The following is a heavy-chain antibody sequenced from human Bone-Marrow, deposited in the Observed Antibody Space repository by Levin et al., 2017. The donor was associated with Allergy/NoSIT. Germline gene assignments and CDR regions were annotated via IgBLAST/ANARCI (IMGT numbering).Heavy chain of an antibody. V-gene: IGHV4-59*01. D-gene: IGHD4-17*01. CDR3: ARGMTSVRTNWFDS. CDR1: GAFRGFY. Sequence: SQTLSLTCTVSGAFRGFYWNWIRQSPGERREWIGYIYYSGSAKYNPSLHNRVSISMETSKTQFSLRVSSVTAAGTAIYYCARGMTSVRTNWFDSWGQGILTTVSS. J-gene: IGHJ5*01. CDR2: IYYSGSA.